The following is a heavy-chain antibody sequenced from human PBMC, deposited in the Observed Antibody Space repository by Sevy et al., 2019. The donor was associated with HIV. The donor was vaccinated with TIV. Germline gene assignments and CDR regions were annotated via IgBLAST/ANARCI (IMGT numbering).Heavy chain of an antibody. CDR3: TRPSGVRGGYEDY. CDR2: IRSKANSYAT. CDR1: GFTFSGSA. D-gene: IGHD3-10*01. Sequence: GESLKISCAASGFTFSGSAMHWVRQASGKGLEWVGRIRSKANSYATAYAASVKGRFTISRDDSKNTAYLQMNSLKTEDTAVYYCTRPSGVRGGYEDYWGQGTLVTVSS. J-gene: IGHJ4*02. V-gene: IGHV3-73*01.